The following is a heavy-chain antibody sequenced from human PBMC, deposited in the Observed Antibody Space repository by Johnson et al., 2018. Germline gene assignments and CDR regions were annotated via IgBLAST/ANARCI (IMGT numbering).Heavy chain of an antibody. CDR3: ARDNDYDCWSGPAI. D-gene: IGHD3-3*01. CDR2: IWYDGRNK. CDR1: GFTFSSYG. V-gene: IGHV3-33*01. Sequence: QVQLQESGGGVVQPGRSLRLSCAASGFTFSSYGMHWVRQAPGKGLEWVAVIWYDGRNKYYADSVTGRFTISRDNSKNTLYLQMNSLRDEGTAGYYCARDNDYDCWSGPAIWGQGTTVTVSS. J-gene: IGHJ6*02.